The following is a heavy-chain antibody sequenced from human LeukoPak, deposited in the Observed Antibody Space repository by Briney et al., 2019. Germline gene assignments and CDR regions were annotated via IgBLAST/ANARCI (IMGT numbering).Heavy chain of an antibody. CDR2: ISSSSSYI. J-gene: IGHJ4*02. V-gene: IGHV3-21*01. CDR1: GFTFSSYS. D-gene: IGHD4-17*01. Sequence: PGRSLRLSCAASGFTFSSYSMNWVRQAPGKGLEWVSSISSSSSYIYYADSVKGRFTISRDNAKNSLYLQMNSLRAEDTAVYYCARDLYGDYPWDYWGQGTLVTVSS. CDR3: ARDLYGDYPWDY.